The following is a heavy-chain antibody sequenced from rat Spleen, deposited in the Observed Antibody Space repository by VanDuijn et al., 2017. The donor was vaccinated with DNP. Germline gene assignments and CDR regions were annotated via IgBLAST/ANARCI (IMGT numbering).Heavy chain of an antibody. CDR3: TSLLLKWSFDY. CDR2: VNYDGGIT. Sequence: EVQLVESGGGLVKPGRSLKLSCAASGFTFSDFNMAWVRQAPKKGLEWVATVNYDGGITYYRDSVKGRFTISRDNAESALYLRMDSLRSEDTATYYCTSLLLKWSFDYWGQGVMVTVSS. D-gene: IGHD1-1*01. V-gene: IGHV5-7*01. J-gene: IGHJ2*01. CDR1: GFTFSDFN.